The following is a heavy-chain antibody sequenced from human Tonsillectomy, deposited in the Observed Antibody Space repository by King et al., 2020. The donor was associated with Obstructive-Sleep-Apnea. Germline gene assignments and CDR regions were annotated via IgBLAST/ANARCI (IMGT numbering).Heavy chain of an antibody. J-gene: IGHJ5*02. Sequence: QLQESGPGLVKPSETLSLTCTVSGGSISSSSYYWGWIRQPPGKGLEWIGSIYYSGSTYYNPSLKSRVTISVDTSQNQFSLKLSSVTAADTAGYYCAGVFRVGISEGWFDPWGQGTLVTVSS. V-gene: IGHV4-39*07. CDR3: AGVFRVGISEGWFDP. D-gene: IGHD2-21*01. CDR2: IYYSGST. CDR1: GGSISSSSYY.